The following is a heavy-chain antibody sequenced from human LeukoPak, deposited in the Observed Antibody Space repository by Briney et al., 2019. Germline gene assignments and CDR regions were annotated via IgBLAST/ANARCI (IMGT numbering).Heavy chain of an antibody. D-gene: IGHD3-22*01. V-gene: IGHV4-31*03. CDR3: ARVRRHYDSSGYYPYYGMDV. Sequence: SQTLSLTCTVSGGSLSSGGYYWSWIRQHPGKGLEWIGYIYYSGSTYYNPSLKSRVTISVDTSKNQFSLKLSSVTAADTAVYYCARVRRHYDSSGYYPYYGMDVWGQGTTVTVSS. J-gene: IGHJ6*02. CDR2: IYYSGST. CDR1: GGSLSSGGYY.